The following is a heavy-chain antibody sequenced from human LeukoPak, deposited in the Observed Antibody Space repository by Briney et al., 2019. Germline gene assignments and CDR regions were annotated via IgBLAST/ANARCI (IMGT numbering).Heavy chain of an antibody. CDR3: ALPPILEFYYYYGMDV. V-gene: IGHV3-33*01. CDR1: GFTFSSYG. J-gene: IGHJ6*02. Sequence: QPGGSLRLSCAASGFTFSSYGMHWVRQAPGKGLEWVAVIWYDGSNKYYADSVKGRFTISRDNSKNTLYLQMNSLRAEDTAVYYCALPPILEFYYYYGMDVWGQGTTVTVSS. CDR2: IWYDGSNK. D-gene: IGHD3-3*01.